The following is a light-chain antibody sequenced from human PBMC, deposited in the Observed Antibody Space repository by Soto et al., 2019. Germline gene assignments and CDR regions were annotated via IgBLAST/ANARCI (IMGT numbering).Light chain of an antibody. V-gene: IGLV2-23*01. CDR2: EGG. Sequence: QSALAHPASVSGSPGQSITISCTGTSSDVGSYNLVSWYQQLPGQAPKLVIYEGGKRPTGVSNRFSDSNSGNTASLTISGLQAEDEADYYCCSYTGTTTYVFGTGTKVTVL. J-gene: IGLJ1*01. CDR1: SSDVGSYNL. CDR3: CSYTGTTTYV.